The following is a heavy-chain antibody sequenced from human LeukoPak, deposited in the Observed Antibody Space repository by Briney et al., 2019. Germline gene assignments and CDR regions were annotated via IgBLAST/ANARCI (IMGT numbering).Heavy chain of an antibody. CDR1: GGSISSGGYY. J-gene: IGHJ6*02. D-gene: IGHD3-10*01. Sequence: SETLSLTCTVSGGSISSGGYYWSWIRQHPGKGLEWIGYIYYSGSTYYNPPLKSRVTISVDTSKNQFSLKLSSVTAADTAVYYCARWFGELLSPYYGMDVWGQGTTVTVSS. V-gene: IGHV4-31*03. CDR3: ARWFGELLSPYYGMDV. CDR2: IYYSGST.